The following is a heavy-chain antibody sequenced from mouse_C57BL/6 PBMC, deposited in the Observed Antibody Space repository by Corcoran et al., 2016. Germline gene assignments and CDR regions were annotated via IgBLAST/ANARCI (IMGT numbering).Heavy chain of an antibody. J-gene: IGHJ2*01. D-gene: IGHD2-2*01. CDR2: IYPGSGNT. CDR3: ARVEGYDHY. CDR1: GYTFTDYY. V-gene: IGHV1-76*01. Sequence: QVQLKQSGAELVRPGASVKLSCKASGYTFTDYYINWVKQRPGQGLEWIARIYPGSGNTYYNEKFKGKATLTAEKSSGTAYMQLSSLTSEDSAVYFCARVEGYDHYWGQGTTLTVSS.